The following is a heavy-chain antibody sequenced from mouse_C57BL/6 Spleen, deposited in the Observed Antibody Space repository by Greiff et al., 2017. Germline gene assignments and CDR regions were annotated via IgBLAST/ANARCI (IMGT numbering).Heavy chain of an antibody. CDR2: IDPETGGT. CDR3: TRYVGDGYYEGLDY. Sequence: VQLQQSGAELVRPGASVTLSCKASGYTFTDYEMHWVKQTPVHGLEWIGAIDPETGGTAYNQKFKGKAILTADKSSSTAYMELRSLTSEDSAVYYCTRYVGDGYYEGLDYWGQGTTLTVSS. D-gene: IGHD2-3*01. CDR1: GYTFTDYE. V-gene: IGHV1-15*01. J-gene: IGHJ2*01.